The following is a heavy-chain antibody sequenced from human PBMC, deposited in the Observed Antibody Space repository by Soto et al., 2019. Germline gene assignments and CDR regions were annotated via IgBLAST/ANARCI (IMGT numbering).Heavy chain of an antibody. D-gene: IGHD1-7*01. J-gene: IGHJ6*03. Sequence: QVQLQESGPGLVKPSQTLSLTCAISGDSVSSNSAAWNWIRQSPSRGLEWLGRTYYRSRWYNDYAVPVRSRITVNADTSKNQFSLQLTSVTPEDTAVYYCAGTTSYQWYYMDGWGKGTTVTVSS. CDR1: GDSVSSNSAA. CDR2: TYYRSRWYN. CDR3: AGTTSYQWYYMDG. V-gene: IGHV6-1*01.